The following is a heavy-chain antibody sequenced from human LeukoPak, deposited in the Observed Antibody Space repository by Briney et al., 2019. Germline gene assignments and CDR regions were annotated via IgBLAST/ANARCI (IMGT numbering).Heavy chain of an antibody. J-gene: IGHJ4*02. Sequence: ASVKVSCKASGYTLTSYGISWVRQAPGQGLEWMGWISAYNGNTNYAQKLQGRVTMTTDTSTSTAYMELRSLRSDDTAVYYCARDPRTLTPQYFDYWGQGTLVTVSP. CDR1: GYTLTSYG. V-gene: IGHV1-18*01. CDR2: ISAYNGNT. D-gene: IGHD1-14*01. CDR3: ARDPRTLTPQYFDY.